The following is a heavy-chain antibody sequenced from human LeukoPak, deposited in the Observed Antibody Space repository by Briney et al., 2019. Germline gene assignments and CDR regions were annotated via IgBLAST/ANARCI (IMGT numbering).Heavy chain of an antibody. CDR3: ARGGRSSSWYVRPFDY. CDR1: GGSFSGYY. Sequence: SETLSLTCAVYGGSFSGYYWSWIRQPPGKGLEWIGEINHSGSTNYNPSFKSRVTISVDTSKNQFSLKLSSVTAADSAVYYCARGGRSSSWYVRPFDYWGQGTLVTVSS. V-gene: IGHV4-34*01. CDR2: INHSGST. J-gene: IGHJ4*02. D-gene: IGHD6-13*01.